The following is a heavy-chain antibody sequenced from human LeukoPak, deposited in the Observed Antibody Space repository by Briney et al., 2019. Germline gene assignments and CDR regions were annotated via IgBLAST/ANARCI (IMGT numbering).Heavy chain of an antibody. Sequence: GGSLRLSCAASGFTFSDYWVDWVRQAPGKGLEWVANIKQDGSEKNYLDSVKGRFTISRDNAKKSLYLQMNSLRAEDTAVYYCARERTGGSSTSCFDYWGQGTLVTVSS. J-gene: IGHJ4*02. CDR2: IKQDGSEK. CDR3: ARERTGGSSTSCFDY. V-gene: IGHV3-7*01. CDR1: GFTFSDYW. D-gene: IGHD2-2*01.